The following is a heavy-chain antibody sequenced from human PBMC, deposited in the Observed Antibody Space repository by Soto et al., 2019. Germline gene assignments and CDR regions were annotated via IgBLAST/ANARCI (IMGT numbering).Heavy chain of an antibody. Sequence: PGGSLRLSCAAAGFNFDDFAMHWVRRAPGKGLEWVSGISWEGGSIGYADSVKGRFIISRDNAKNSLFLQMNSLTADDTALYYCAKAHHEDFGYDLDYFNSWGQATQVTVSS. J-gene: IGHJ4*02. D-gene: IGHD5-12*01. CDR3: AKAHHEDFGYDLDYFNS. CDR2: ISWEGGSI. CDR1: GFNFDDFA. V-gene: IGHV3-9*01.